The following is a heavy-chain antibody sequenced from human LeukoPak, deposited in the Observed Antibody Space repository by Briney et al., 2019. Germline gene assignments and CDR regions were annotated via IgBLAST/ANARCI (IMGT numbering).Heavy chain of an antibody. V-gene: IGHV1-24*01. CDR3: ARCYDLWSGYYRWLDP. CDR1: GYSLTELS. J-gene: IGHJ5*02. Sequence: ASVKVSCKVSGYSLTELSMHWVRQAPGKGLEWMGGFDTEHGETIYAQEFQGRVTMTEDTSTDTAYMELSSLRSEDTAVYYCARCYDLWSGYYRWLDPWGQGTLVTVSS. D-gene: IGHD3-3*01. CDR2: FDTEHGET.